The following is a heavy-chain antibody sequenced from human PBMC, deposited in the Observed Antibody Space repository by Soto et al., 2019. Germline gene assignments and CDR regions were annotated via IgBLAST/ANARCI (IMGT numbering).Heavy chain of an antibody. CDR2: ISAYNGNT. CDR3: ARDGLWFGELLIDYYYYGMDV. D-gene: IGHD3-10*01. J-gene: IGHJ6*02. Sequence: QVQLVQSGAEVKKPGASVKVSCKASGYAFTSYGISWVRQAPGQGLEWMGWISAYNGNTNYAQKLQGRVTMTTDTSTSTAYMEPRSLTSDDTAVYYCARDGLWFGELLIDYYYYGMDVWGQGTTVTVSS. V-gene: IGHV1-18*01. CDR1: GYAFTSYG.